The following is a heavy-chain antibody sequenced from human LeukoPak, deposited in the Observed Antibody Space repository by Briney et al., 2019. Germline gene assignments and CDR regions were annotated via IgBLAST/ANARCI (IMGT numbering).Heavy chain of an antibody. CDR3: ARLGVE. CDR2: MSGSGGYT. J-gene: IGHJ4*02. CDR1: GFTVSNYA. V-gene: IGHV3-23*01. Sequence: TGGSLRLSCAASGFTVSNYAMTWVRQAPGKGLEWVSGMSGSGGYTYYADSVKGRFTISRDNSKNTLYLQMNSLRAEDTAVYYCARLGVEWGQGTLVTVSS. D-gene: IGHD3-16*01.